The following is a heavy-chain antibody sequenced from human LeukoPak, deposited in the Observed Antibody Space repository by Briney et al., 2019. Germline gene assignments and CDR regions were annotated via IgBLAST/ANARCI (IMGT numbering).Heavy chain of an antibody. D-gene: IGHD4-17*01. CDR2: IYHSGST. CDR3: AGQPALYGDYERIDY. J-gene: IGHJ4*02. CDR1: GGSISSGGYS. V-gene: IGHV4-30-2*01. Sequence: PSETLSLTCAVSGGSISSGGYSWSWIRQPPGKGLEWIGYIYHSGSTYYNPSLKSRVTISVDRSKNQFSLRLSSVTAADTAVYYCAGQPALYGDYERIDYWGQGTLVTVSS.